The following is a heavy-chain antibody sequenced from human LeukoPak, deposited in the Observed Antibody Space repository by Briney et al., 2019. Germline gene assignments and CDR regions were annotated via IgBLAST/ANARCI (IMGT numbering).Heavy chain of an antibody. J-gene: IGHJ4*02. CDR2: IKSKTDGGTT. V-gene: IGHV3-15*01. CDR3: TTEERVSSGYCSGGSCYIDY. Sequence: GGSLRLSCAASAFTFGNAWMNWVRQAPGKGLEWVGRIKSKTDGGTTDYAAPVKGRFTISRDDSKNTLYLQMNSLKTEDTAVYYCTTEERVSSGYCSGGSCYIDYWGQGTLVTVSS. D-gene: IGHD2-15*01. CDR1: AFTFGNAW.